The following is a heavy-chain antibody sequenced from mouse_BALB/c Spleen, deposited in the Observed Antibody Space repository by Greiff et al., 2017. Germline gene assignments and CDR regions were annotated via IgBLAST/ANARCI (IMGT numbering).Heavy chain of an antibody. Sequence: QVQLKQPGAELVKPGASVKLSCKASGYTFTSYWMHWVKQRPGQGLEWIGEINPSNGRTNYNEKFKSKATLTVDKSSSTAYMQLSSLTSEDSAVYYCASDYPFDYWGQGTTLTVSS. J-gene: IGHJ2*01. CDR1: GYTFTSYW. CDR3: ASDYPFDY. CDR2: INPSNGRT. V-gene: IGHV1S81*02. D-gene: IGHD5-5*01.